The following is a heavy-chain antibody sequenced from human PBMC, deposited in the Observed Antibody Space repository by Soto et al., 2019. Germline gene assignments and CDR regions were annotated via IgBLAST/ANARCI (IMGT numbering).Heavy chain of an antibody. CDR3: ARSDRNFPRRIYGLDV. D-gene: IGHD1-7*01. CDR2: ISSSRSYI. V-gene: IGHV3-48*03. J-gene: IGHJ6*02. Sequence: EVQLVESGGGLVQPGGSLRLSCAASGFTFSSYEMNWVRQAPGKGLEWVSYISSSRSYISYVDSVKGRFTISRDNAKNSLYLQMNSLRAEDTAMYYCARSDRNFPRRIYGLDVWGQGTAVTVSS. CDR1: GFTFSSYE.